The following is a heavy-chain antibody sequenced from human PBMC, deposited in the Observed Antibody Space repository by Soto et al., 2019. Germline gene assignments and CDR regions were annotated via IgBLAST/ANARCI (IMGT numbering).Heavy chain of an antibody. D-gene: IGHD6-6*01. CDR3: ARQGIRAARPKTHYYSYGMDV. J-gene: IGHJ6*02. CDR1: GYSFTSYW. CDR2: IDPSDSYT. Sequence: PGESLKISCKGSGYSFTSYWISWLRQMPGKVLEWMGRIDPSDSYTNYSPSFQGHVTISADKSISTAYLQWSSLKASDTAMYYCARQGIRAARPKTHYYSYGMDVWGQATTVTVSS. V-gene: IGHV5-10-1*01.